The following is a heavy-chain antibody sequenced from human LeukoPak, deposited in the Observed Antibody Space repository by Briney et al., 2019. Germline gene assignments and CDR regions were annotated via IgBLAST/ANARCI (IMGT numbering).Heavy chain of an antibody. CDR1: GGTFSSYA. CDR2: IIPIFGTA. D-gene: IGHD3-10*01. Sequence: ASVKVSCKASGGTFSSYAISWVRQAPGQGLEWMGGIIPIFGTANYAQKFQGRVTTTADESTSTAYMELSSLRSEDTAVYYCARVPYYGSGSFDIWGQGTMVTVSS. CDR3: ARVPYYGSGSFDI. J-gene: IGHJ3*02. V-gene: IGHV1-69*13.